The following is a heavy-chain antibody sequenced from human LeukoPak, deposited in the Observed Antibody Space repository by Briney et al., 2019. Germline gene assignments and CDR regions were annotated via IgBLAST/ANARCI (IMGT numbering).Heavy chain of an antibody. D-gene: IGHD4/OR15-4a*01. CDR3: ATDRGGAPFDY. CDR1: GFAFSNYR. CDR2: IGSDGNTR. V-gene: IGHV3-33*01. Sequence: PGGSLTLSCAATGFAFSNYRMHWVRQAPGKGLAWVAVIGSDGNTRKFADSVEGRFSISRDNSKNTLSLQMNGVRADDTAVYYCATDRGGAPFDYWGQGTLVTVSS. J-gene: IGHJ4*02.